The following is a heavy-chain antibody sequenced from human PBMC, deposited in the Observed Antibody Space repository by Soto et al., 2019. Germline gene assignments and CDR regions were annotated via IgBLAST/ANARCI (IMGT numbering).Heavy chain of an antibody. CDR3: ATYSSGYYRPEYYFDY. D-gene: IGHD3-22*01. V-gene: IGHV3-23*01. CDR2: ISGSGGST. CDR1: GFTFSSYA. J-gene: IGHJ4*02. Sequence: PGGSLRLSCAASGFTFSSYAMSWVRQAPGKGLEWVSAISGSGGSTYYADSVKGRFTISRDNSKNTLYLQMNSLRAEDTAVYYCATYSSGYYRPEYYFDYWGQGTLVTVSS.